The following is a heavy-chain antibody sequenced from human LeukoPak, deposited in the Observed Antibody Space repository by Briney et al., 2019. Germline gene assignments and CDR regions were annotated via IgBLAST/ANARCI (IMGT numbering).Heavy chain of an antibody. CDR1: GGSFSGYY. Sequence: SETLSLTCAVYGGSFSGYYWSWIRQPPGKGLEWIGEINQSGSTSYNPSLKSRVTISVDTSKNQFSLKLSSVTAADTAVYYCARDSSSGFDYWGQGTLVTVSS. D-gene: IGHD6-6*01. CDR3: ARDSSSGFDY. V-gene: IGHV4-34*01. J-gene: IGHJ4*02. CDR2: INQSGST.